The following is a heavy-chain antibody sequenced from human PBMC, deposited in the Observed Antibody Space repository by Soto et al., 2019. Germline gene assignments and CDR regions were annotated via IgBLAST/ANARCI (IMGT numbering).Heavy chain of an antibody. D-gene: IGHD4-17*01. CDR1: GGTFSSYA. V-gene: IGHV1-69*13. CDR3: ARYRNDYGGSSWSYYYYYGMDV. CDR2: IIPIFGTA. J-gene: IGHJ6*02. Sequence: GASVKVSCKASGGTFSSYAISWVRQAPGQGLEWMGGIIPIFGTANYAQKFQGRVTITADESTSTAYMELSSLRSEDTAVYYCARYRNDYGGSSWSYYYYYGMDVWGQGTTVTVSS.